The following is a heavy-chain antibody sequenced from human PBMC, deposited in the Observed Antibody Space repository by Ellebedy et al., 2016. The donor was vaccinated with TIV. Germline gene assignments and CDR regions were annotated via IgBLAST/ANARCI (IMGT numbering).Heavy chain of an antibody. CDR1: GFTFSAYW. CDR3: VGQGAWEPD. J-gene: IGHJ4*02. CDR2: ITEEGSQK. V-gene: IGHV3-7*01. D-gene: IGHD1-26*01. Sequence: PGGSLRLSCEASGFTFSAYWVSWVRQVPGKGPEWVANITEEGSQKEYVDSVKGRFTISRDNAKNSLYLEMNSLRVEDTAVYYCVGQGAWEPDWGQGPLVTVAS.